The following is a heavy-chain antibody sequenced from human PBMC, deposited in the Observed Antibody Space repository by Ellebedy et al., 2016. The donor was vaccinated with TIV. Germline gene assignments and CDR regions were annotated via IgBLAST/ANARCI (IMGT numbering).Heavy chain of an antibody. Sequence: GESLKISCAASGFIVTTNFMHWVRQAPGKGLEWVSVVYSGGRTDYADSVKGRFTISRDTSKNTLYLEMNGPNAEDTAVYYCARDIATEYGGNTRGYGMDVWGQGTTVTVSS. CDR2: VYSGGRT. D-gene: IGHD4-23*01. J-gene: IGHJ6*02. CDR3: ARDIATEYGGNTRGYGMDV. V-gene: IGHV3-66*01. CDR1: GFIVTTNF.